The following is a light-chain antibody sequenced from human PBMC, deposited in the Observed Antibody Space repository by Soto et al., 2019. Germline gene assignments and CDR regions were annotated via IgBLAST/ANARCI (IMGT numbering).Light chain of an antibody. J-gene: IGKJ3*01. V-gene: IGKV3-11*01. Sequence: DIVLTQSPATLSLSPGERATLSCRASQSVSSYLAWYQQKPGQAPRLLIYDASNMATGIPARFSGSGSGTDFPLTISSLEPEDFAVYYCQQRSNWLWTFGPGTKVDIK. CDR1: QSVSSY. CDR3: QQRSNWLWT. CDR2: DAS.